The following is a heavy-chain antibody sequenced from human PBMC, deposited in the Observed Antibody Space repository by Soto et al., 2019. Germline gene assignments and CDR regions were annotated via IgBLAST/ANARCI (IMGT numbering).Heavy chain of an antibody. V-gene: IGHV4-39*01. D-gene: IGHD3-3*01. CDR3: ASYDDFWSGYFDY. CDR2: IYYSGST. J-gene: IGHJ4*02. Sequence: SETLSLTCTVSGGSISSSSYYWCWIRQPPGKGLEWIGSIYYSGSTYYNPSLKSRVTISVDTSKNQFSLKLSSVTAADTAVYYCASYDDFWSGYFDYWGQGTLVTVSS. CDR1: GGSISSSSYY.